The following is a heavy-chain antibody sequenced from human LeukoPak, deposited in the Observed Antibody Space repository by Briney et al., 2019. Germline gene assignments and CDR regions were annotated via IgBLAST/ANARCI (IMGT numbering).Heavy chain of an antibody. Sequence: GGSLRLSCAASGFTFSNYWMSWVRQAPGKGLEWVANIKQDGSEKYYVDSVKGRFTISRDNSKNTLYLQMNSLRAEDTAVYYCAKGGVVIPVNWFDPWGQGTLVTVSS. CDR2: IKQDGSEK. D-gene: IGHD3-3*01. J-gene: IGHJ5*02. CDR1: GFTFSNYW. V-gene: IGHV3-7*03. CDR3: AKGGVVIPVNWFDP.